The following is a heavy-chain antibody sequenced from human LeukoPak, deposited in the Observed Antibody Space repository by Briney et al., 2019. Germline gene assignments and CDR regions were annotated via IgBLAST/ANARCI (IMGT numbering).Heavy chain of an antibody. CDR3: ARTGSTVTMLYPFDH. Sequence: KPSETLSLTCPGSGGSIRSYYWGWIRQPPREGLEWIGYIYYSGSTNYNPSLKSRVSISVDTSKNQFSLKLSSVTAADTAVYYCARTGSTVTMLYPFDHWGQGTLVTVSS. V-gene: IGHV4-59*01. J-gene: IGHJ4*02. CDR2: IYYSGST. D-gene: IGHD4-17*01. CDR1: GGSIRSYY.